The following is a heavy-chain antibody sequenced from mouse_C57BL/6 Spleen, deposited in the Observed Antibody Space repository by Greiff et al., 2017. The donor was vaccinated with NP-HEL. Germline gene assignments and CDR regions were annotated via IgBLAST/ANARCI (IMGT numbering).Heavy chain of an antibody. Sequence: QVQLKQPGAELVKPGASVKLSCKASGYTFTSYWMHWVKQRPGRGLEWIGRIDPNSGGTKYNEKFKSKATLTVDKPSSTAYMQLSSLTSEDSAVYYCARPSITTVVDWYFDVWGTGTTVTVSS. CDR2: IDPNSGGT. J-gene: IGHJ1*03. CDR3: ARPSITTVVDWYFDV. CDR1: GYTFTSYW. D-gene: IGHD1-1*01. V-gene: IGHV1-72*01.